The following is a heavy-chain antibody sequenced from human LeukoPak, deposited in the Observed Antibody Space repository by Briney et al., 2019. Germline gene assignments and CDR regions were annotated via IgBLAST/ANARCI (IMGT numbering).Heavy chain of an antibody. J-gene: IGHJ3*02. V-gene: IGHV6-1*01. CDR3: ARVINDFWCGRGAFDI. CDR1: GDSVSRSYAG. Sequence: SQTLSLTCAISGDSVSRSYAGWNWIRQSPSRGLEWLGRTYYASKRYNEYAVCVKSRTTNNPETSKNQFSLQLNSVTPEDTAVYFCARVINDFWCGRGAFDIWGQGTMVTVSS. D-gene: IGHD3-3*01. CDR2: TYYASKRYN.